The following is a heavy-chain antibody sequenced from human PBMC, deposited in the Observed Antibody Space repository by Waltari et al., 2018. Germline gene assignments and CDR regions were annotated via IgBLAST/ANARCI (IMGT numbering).Heavy chain of an antibody. V-gene: IGHV3-7*03. J-gene: IGHJ4*02. CDR2: IKYDGSAT. D-gene: IGHD2-2*01. Sequence: EVQLMESGGGLVQPGGSLRLSCAASGFSFSAYWMTWVRQAPGKGMGWVANIKYDGSATYHVDSANGRFTSSRDNSKNSLYLQMNDVSAEDTAIYYCARGSTGYVRVWDCWGQGTVVTVSS. CDR3: ARGSTGYVRVWDC. CDR1: GFSFSAYW.